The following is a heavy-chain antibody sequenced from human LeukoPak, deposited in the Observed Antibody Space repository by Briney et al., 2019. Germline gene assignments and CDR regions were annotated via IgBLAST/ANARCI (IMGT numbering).Heavy chain of an antibody. CDR2: ITGDASVT. CDR1: GFTFIFYA. CDR3: AKAYSSSLYGDAFHI. J-gene: IGHJ3*02. V-gene: IGHV3-23*01. D-gene: IGHD6-13*01. Sequence: GGSLRMSCAASGFTFIFYAMSWVRQAPGKGLGWVSGITGDASVTYDADSVKGRFNISRDNSKNTLYLQLNSLRVEDTAVYYCAKAYSSSLYGDAFHIWSQGTKVTVSP.